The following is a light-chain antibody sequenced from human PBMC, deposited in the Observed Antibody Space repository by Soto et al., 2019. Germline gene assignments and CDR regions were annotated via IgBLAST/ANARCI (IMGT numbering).Light chain of an antibody. J-gene: IGKJ1*01. CDR1: QSVSSSH. CDR3: QQRANWPPT. V-gene: IGKV3D-20*02. Sequence: IVFTQYPGSLAVSPWYTSTGWFWSSQSVSSSHIAWYQQKPGQSPRLLIDGASSRASGIPARFSASGSGTDFTLTISSVEPEDFALYYCQQRANWPPTFGQGTKVDIK. CDR2: GAS.